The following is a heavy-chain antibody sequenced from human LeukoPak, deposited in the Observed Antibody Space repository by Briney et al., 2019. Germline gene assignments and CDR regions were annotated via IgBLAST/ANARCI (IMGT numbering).Heavy chain of an antibody. V-gene: IGHV5-51*01. J-gene: IGHJ4*02. CDR3: ARVSVLHYYDSSGYSVWFDY. Sequence: GESLKISCKGSGYSFTSYWIGWVRQMPGKGLEWMGIIYPGDSDTRYSPSFQGQVTIPADKSISTAYLQWSSLKASDTAMYYCARVSVLHYYDSSGYSVWFDYWGQGTLVTVSS. D-gene: IGHD3-22*01. CDR2: IYPGDSDT. CDR1: GYSFTSYW.